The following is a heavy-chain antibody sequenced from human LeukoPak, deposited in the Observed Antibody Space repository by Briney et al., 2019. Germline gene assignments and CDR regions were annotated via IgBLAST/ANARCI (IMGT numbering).Heavy chain of an antibody. Sequence: GGSLRLSCAASGFTFSSYAMTWVRQAPGKGLEWVSSIINSGGGTYYADSVKGRFTISRDNFKNTLHLQMNSLRAEDTAVYYCAKETGDSWGYFEWWGQGALVTVSS. D-gene: IGHD7-27*01. CDR2: IINSGGGT. V-gene: IGHV3-23*01. CDR3: AKETGDSWGYFEW. CDR1: GFTFSSYA. J-gene: IGHJ4*02.